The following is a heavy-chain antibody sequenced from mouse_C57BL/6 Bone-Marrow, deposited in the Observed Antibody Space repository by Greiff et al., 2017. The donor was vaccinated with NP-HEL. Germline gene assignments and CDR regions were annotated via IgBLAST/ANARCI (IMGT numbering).Heavy chain of an antibody. V-gene: IGHV5-17*01. CDR1: GFTFSDYG. J-gene: IGHJ3*01. CDR2: ISSGSSTI. Sequence: EVKLVESGGGLVKPGGSLTLSCAASGFTFSDYGMHWVRQAPEKGLEWVAYISSGSSTIYYADTVKGRFTISRDNAKNTLFLQMTSLRSEDTAMYYCAFESWFAYWGQGTLVTVSA. CDR3: AFESWFAY.